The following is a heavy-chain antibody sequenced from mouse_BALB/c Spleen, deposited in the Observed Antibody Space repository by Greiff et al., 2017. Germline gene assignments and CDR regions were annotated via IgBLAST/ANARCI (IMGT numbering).Heavy chain of an antibody. CDR3: AAYDGYYYYAMDY. Sequence: QVQLQQSGPSLVQPSQSLSITCTVSGFSLTSYGVHWVRQSPGKGLEWLGVIWSGGSTDYNAAFMSRLSITKDNSKSQVFFKMNSLQADDTAIYYCAAYDGYYYYAMDYWGQGTSVTVSS. CDR2: IWSGGST. V-gene: IGHV2-5-1*01. CDR1: GFSLTSYG. J-gene: IGHJ4*01. D-gene: IGHD2-3*01.